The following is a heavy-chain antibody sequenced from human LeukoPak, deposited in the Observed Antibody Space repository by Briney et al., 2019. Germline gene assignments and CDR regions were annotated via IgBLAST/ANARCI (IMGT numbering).Heavy chain of an antibody. J-gene: IGHJ4*02. CDR1: GFTFSSYS. Sequence: GGSLRLSCAPSGFTFSSYSMHWVRQAPGKGLEWVAFILYDGSNEYYADSVKGRFTISRDNSKNTLHLQMNSLRADDTAVYYCARQHPSYYDSSGHYLVDYWGQGTLVTVS. V-gene: IGHV3-33*05. D-gene: IGHD3-22*01. CDR3: ARQHPSYYDSSGHYLVDY. CDR2: ILYDGSNE.